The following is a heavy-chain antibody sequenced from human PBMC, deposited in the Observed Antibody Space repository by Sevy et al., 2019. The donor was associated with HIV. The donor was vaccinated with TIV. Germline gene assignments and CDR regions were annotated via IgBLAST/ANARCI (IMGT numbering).Heavy chain of an antibody. CDR2: INPNSGGT. CDR1: GYTFTGYY. D-gene: IGHD6-19*01. CDR3: ARRDSSGWYYYGMDV. V-gene: IGHV1-2*06. Sequence: ASVKVSCKASGYTFTGYYMHWVRQAPGQGLEWMGRINPNSGGTNYAKKFQGRVTMTRDTSISTAYMELSRLRSDDTAVYYCARRDSSGWYYYGMDVWGQGTTVTVSS. J-gene: IGHJ6*02.